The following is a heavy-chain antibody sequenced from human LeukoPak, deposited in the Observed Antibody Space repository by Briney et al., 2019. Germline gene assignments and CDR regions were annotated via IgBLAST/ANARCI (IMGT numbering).Heavy chain of an antibody. D-gene: IGHD1-26*01. Sequence: GRSRRLSCAASGFTFDDYAMHWVRQAPGKGLEWVSGISWNSGSIGYADSVKGRFTISRDNSKNTLYLQMNSLRAEDTAVYYCARDLATGEWENIDYWGQGTLVTVSS. CDR2: ISWNSGSI. CDR1: GFTFDDYA. J-gene: IGHJ4*02. CDR3: ARDLATGEWENIDY. V-gene: IGHV3-9*01.